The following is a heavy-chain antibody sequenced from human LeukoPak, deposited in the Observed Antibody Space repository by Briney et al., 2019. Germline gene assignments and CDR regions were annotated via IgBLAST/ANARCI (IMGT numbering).Heavy chain of an antibody. V-gene: IGHV1-69*05. J-gene: IGHJ5*02. CDR2: IIPIFGTA. CDR1: GGTFSSYA. D-gene: IGHD1-26*01. Sequence: ASVKVSCKASGGTFSSYAISGVRQAPGQGLEWMGGIIPIFGTANYAQKFQGRVTITTDESTSTAYMELSSLRSEDTAVYYCARDYYAGANWFDPWGQGTLVTVSS. CDR3: ARDYYAGANWFDP.